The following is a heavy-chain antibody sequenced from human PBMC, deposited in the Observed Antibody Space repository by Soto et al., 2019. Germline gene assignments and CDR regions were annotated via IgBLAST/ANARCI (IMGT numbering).Heavy chain of an antibody. CDR3: XXXXXXXXXXXXXXV. Sequence: EVQLVESGGGLVQPGGSLRLSCAASGFTFSSYAMHWVRQAPGKGLEYVSTISRNGGSTYYANSVKGRFTISRDNSKNTLYLQMGSLRAEDMAVYXXXXXXXXXXXXXXXXVXGQGTTVTVSS. CDR1: GFTFSSYA. V-gene: IGHV3-64*01. CDR2: ISRNGGST. J-gene: IGHJ6*02.